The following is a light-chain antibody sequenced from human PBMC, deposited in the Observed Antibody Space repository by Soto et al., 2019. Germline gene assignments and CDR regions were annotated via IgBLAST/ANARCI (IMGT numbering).Light chain of an antibody. CDR1: SSDVGGYNY. J-gene: IGLJ1*01. CDR2: EVN. Sequence: QSALTQPPSASGSPGQSVTISCTVTSSDVGGYNYVSWYQQLTGKAPKLMIYEVNKRPSGVPDRFSVYKSCNTSSLTVSGLQDADEADYYCSSYAGSNNFYVFGTGTQLTVL. V-gene: IGLV2-8*01. CDR3: SSYAGSNNFYV.